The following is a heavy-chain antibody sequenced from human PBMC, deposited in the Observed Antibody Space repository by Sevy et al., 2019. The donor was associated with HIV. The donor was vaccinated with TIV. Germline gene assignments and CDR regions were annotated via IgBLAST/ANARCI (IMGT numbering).Heavy chain of an antibody. V-gene: IGHV3-30*02. CDR3: AKKTAAAGAGGFDY. CDR1: RFIFNDYG. CDR2: IQYDGNDK. D-gene: IGHD6-13*01. Sequence: GGSLRLSCAASRFIFNDYGMHWVRQAPGKGLEWVAFIQYDGNDKYYADSRRGRFTISRDNSKNMLFLQMNSLRSEDTAMYYCAKKTAAAGAGGFDYWGQGTLVTVSS. J-gene: IGHJ4*02.